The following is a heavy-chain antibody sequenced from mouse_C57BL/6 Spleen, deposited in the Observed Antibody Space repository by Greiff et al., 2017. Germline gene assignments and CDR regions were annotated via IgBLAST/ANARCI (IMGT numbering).Heavy chain of an antibody. V-gene: IGHV1-76*01. CDR2: IYPGSGNT. CDR3: AALIYDGYSNAMDY. J-gene: IGHJ4*01. D-gene: IGHD2-3*01. Sequence: QVQLQQPGAELVRPGASVKLSCKASGYTFTDYYINWVKQRPGQGLEWIARIYPGSGNTYYNEKFKGKATLTAEKSSSTAYMQLSSLTSEDSAVYFGAALIYDGYSNAMDYWGQGTSVTVSS. CDR1: GYTFTDYY.